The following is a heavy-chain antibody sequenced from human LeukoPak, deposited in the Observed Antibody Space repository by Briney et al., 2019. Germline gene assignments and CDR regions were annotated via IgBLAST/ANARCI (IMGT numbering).Heavy chain of an antibody. V-gene: IGHV1-69*06. Sequence: ASVKVSCKASGGTFSSYAISWVRQAPGQGLEWMGGIIPVFGTANYAQKFQGRVTITADKSTSTAYMELSSLRSEDTAVYYCARGSSAEYFQHWGQGTLVTVSS. J-gene: IGHJ1*01. CDR2: IIPVFGTA. CDR1: GGTFSSYA. CDR3: ARGSSAEYFQH.